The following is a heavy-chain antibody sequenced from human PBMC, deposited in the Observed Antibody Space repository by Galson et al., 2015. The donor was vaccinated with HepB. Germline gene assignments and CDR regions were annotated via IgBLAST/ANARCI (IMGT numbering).Heavy chain of an antibody. V-gene: IGHV3-7*01. CDR2: IKQDGSEK. CDR1: GFTFSSYW. Sequence: SLRLSCAASGFTFSSYWMSWVRQAPGKGLEWVANIKQDGSEKYYVDSVEGRFTISRDNAKNSLYLQMNSLRAEDTAVYYCARKYCSSTSCYGGADYWGQGTLVTVSS. J-gene: IGHJ4*02. D-gene: IGHD2-2*01. CDR3: ARKYCSSTSCYGGADY.